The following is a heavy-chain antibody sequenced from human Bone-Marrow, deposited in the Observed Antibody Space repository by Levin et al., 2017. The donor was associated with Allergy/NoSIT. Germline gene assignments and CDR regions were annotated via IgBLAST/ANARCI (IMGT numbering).Heavy chain of an antibody. D-gene: IGHD2-2*01. J-gene: IGHJ5*02. V-gene: IGHV1-2*06. CDR3: AIPVGYCSSTICYAGTDWFDP. CDR1: GYTFTGYY. CDR2: INPNSGGT. Sequence: GESLKISCKASGYTFTGYYMHWVRQAPGQGLEWMGRINPNSGGTNYAQKFQGRVTMTRDTSISTAYMELSRLRSDDTAVYYCAIPVGYCSSTICYAGTDWFDPWGQGTLVTVSS.